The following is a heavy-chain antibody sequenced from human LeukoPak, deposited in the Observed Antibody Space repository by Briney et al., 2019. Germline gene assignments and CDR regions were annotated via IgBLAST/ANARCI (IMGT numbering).Heavy chain of an antibody. CDR1: VYTLTNYG. CDR2: SSTYTGNT. Sequence: SSLKVSSTASVYTLTNYGISWVRQAPGHGLEWMGWSSTYTGNTNYAQNYQGRVTMTTDTSTSTAFMELRSLRSDDTDVYYCARSGVGYFYDNTGYYPLDYWGQGTLVTVSS. D-gene: IGHD3-22*01. CDR3: ARSGVGYFYDNTGYYPLDY. V-gene: IGHV1-18*01. J-gene: IGHJ4*02.